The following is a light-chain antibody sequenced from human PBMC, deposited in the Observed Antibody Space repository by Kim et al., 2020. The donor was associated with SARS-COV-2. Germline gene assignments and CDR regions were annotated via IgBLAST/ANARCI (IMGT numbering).Light chain of an antibody. CDR1: QSLVYSDGNTY. CDR3: MQGTHWPFT. V-gene: IGKV2-30*01. CDR2: KVS. Sequence: PAYISCGSSQSLVYSDGNTYLNWFHQRPGQSPRRLIYKVSNRGSGVPDRFSGSGSGTDFTLQISRVEAEDVGVYYCMQGTHWPFTFGPGTKVDIK. J-gene: IGKJ3*01.